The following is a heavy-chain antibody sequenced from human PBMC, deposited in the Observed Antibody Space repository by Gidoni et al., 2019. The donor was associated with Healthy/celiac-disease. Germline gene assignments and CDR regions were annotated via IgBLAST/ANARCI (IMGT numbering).Heavy chain of an antibody. V-gene: IGHV4-59*01. CDR1: GGSISSYY. D-gene: IGHD3-9*01. Sequence: QVQLQESGPGLVKPSETLSLTCTVSGGSISSYYWSWIRQPPGKGLEWIGYTYYSGSTNYNPSLKSRVTISVDTSKNQFSLKLSSVTAADTAVYYCARGLQYVRYIDWLLWGDWGQGTLVTVSS. CDR2: TYYSGST. J-gene: IGHJ4*02. CDR3: ARGLQYVRYIDWLLWGD.